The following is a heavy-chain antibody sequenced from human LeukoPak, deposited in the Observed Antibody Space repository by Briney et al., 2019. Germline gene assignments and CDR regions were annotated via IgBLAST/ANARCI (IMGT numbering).Heavy chain of an antibody. Sequence: PGGSLRLSCAASGFAVSSNYMSWVRQAPGKGLEWVSVIYSGGSTYYADSVKGRFTISRDNSKNTLYLQMNSLRAEDTAVYYCARDLNYYFDYWGQGTLVTVSS. CDR2: IYSGGST. CDR3: ARDLNYYFDY. V-gene: IGHV3-53*01. J-gene: IGHJ4*02. D-gene: IGHD1-1*01. CDR1: GFAVSSNY.